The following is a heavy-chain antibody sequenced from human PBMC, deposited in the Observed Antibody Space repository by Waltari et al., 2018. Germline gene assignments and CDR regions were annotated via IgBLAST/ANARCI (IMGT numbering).Heavy chain of an antibody. D-gene: IGHD6-6*01. CDR3: ARERSSSSAYWYFDL. J-gene: IGHJ2*01. V-gene: IGHV4-31*03. CDR1: GGSISSGGYY. Sequence: QVQLQESGPGLVKPSQTLSLTCTVSGGSISSGGYYWSWIRQHPGKGLEWIGYIYYSGSTYYNPSLKSRVTISVDTSKNQFSLKLSSVTAADTAVYYCARERSSSSAYWYFDLWGRGTLVTVSS. CDR2: IYYSGST.